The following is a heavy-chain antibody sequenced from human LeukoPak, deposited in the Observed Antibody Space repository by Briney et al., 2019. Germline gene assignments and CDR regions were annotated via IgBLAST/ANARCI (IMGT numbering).Heavy chain of an antibody. Sequence: ASVKVSCKASGYTFTSYGISWVRQAPGQGLEWMGWISAYNGNTNYAQKLQGRVTMTTDTSTSTAYMELSSLRSEDTAVYYCATVLYTRGRGPVVDYWGQGTLVTVSS. CDR2: ISAYNGNT. J-gene: IGHJ4*02. V-gene: IGHV1-18*01. D-gene: IGHD3-16*01. CDR3: ATVLYTRGRGPVVDY. CDR1: GYTFTSYG.